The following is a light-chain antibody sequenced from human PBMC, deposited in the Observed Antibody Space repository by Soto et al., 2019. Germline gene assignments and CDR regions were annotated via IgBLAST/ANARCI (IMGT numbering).Light chain of an antibody. V-gene: IGKV1-8*01. CDR2: AAS. CDR3: QQYYSYPPEIT. CDR1: QGISSY. J-gene: IGKJ5*01. Sequence: AIRMTQSPSSLSASTGDRVTITCRASQGISSYLAWYQQKPGKAPKLLIYAASTLQSGVPSRFSVSGSRTDFTLTISCLQSEDFATYYCQQYYSYPPEITFGQGTRLEIK.